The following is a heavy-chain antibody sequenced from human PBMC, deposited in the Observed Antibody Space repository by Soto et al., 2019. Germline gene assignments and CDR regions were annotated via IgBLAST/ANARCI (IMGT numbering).Heavy chain of an antibody. CDR2: IYHSGST. CDR3: ARRYGASFDY. Sequence: PSETLSLTCTVSGGSISSSSYYWGWIRQPPGKGLEWIGYIYHSGSTYYNPSLKSRVTISVDTSKNQFSLKLSSVTAADTAVYYCARRYGASFDYWGQGTLVTVSS. D-gene: IGHD4-17*01. V-gene: IGHV4-39*07. J-gene: IGHJ4*02. CDR1: GGSISSSSYY.